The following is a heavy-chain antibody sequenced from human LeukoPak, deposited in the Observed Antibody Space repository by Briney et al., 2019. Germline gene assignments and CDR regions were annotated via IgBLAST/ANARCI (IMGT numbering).Heavy chain of an antibody. V-gene: IGHV4-34*01. CDR2: INHSGST. D-gene: IGHD4-17*01. CDR1: GGSISSYY. Sequence: SETLSLTCTVSGGSISSYYWSWIRQPPGKGLEWIGEINHSGSTNYNPSLKSRVTISVDTSKNQFSLKLSSVTAADTAVYYCARGLRVFHHWGQGTLVTVSS. CDR3: ARGLRVFHH. J-gene: IGHJ1*01.